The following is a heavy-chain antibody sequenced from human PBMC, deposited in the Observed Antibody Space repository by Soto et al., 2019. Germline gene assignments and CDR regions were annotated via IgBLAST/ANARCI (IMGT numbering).Heavy chain of an antibody. D-gene: IGHD4-17*01. J-gene: IGHJ6*02. V-gene: IGHV4-31*03. CDR3: ARDGTVTTGQGTFYYGFDV. CDR1: GGSISSGGSY. CDR2: IAYSGST. Sequence: SETLSLTCTVSGGSISSGGSYWNWIRQHPGKGLEWIGYIAYSGSTYYNPSLQSRVTISVDTSKNQFSLKLRSVTAADTAVYYCARDGTVTTGQGTFYYGFDVWGQGTTVPVSS.